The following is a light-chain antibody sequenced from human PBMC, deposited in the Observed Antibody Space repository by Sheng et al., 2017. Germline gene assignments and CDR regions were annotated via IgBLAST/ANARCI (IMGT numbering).Light chain of an antibody. Sequence: NFMLTQPHSVSGSPGKTVTISCARSGGSIATNYVQWYQQRPGSSPXTVIYESNQDSLGSPIGSSGSIDSSSTLPRSTISGLKTEDEADYYCQSYDSSRRVVFGGGTKLTVL. J-gene: IGLJ2*01. CDR1: GGSIATNY. CDR3: QSYDSSRRVV. V-gene: IGLV6-57*01. CDR2: ESN.